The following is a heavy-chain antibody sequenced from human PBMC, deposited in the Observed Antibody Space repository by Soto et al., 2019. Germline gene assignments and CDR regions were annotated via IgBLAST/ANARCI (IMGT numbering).Heavy chain of an antibody. J-gene: IGHJ4*02. CDR3: AGEAGPDEEYYFDP. D-gene: IGHD6-19*01. CDR1: GFTVSSNY. Sequence: GSLRLSCAASGFTVSSNYMSWVRQAPGKGLEWVSVIYSGGSTYYADSVKGRFTISRDNSKNTLYLQMNSLRAEDTAVYYCAGEAGPDEEYYFDPWGQGTLVTVSS. V-gene: IGHV3-66*01. CDR2: IYSGGST.